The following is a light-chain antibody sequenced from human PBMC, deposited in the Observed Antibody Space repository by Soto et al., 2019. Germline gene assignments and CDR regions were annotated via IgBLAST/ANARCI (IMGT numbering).Light chain of an antibody. Sequence: DIQMTQSPSSLSASVGDRVTITCQASQDISNYLNWYQQKPGKAPKLLIYDASNLETGVPSRFSGSGSGTDFTLPISRLQPEDIATYYCQQYENLPTCGQGTRLENK. J-gene: IGKJ5*01. CDR3: QQYENLPT. CDR2: DAS. V-gene: IGKV1-33*01. CDR1: QDISNY.